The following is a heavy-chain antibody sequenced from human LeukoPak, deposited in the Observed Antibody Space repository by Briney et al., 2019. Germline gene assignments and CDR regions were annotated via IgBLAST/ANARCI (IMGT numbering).Heavy chain of an antibody. CDR2: INPNSGGT. CDR1: GYTFTGYY. Sequence: ASVKVSCKASGYTFTGYYMHWVRQAPGQGLEWMGWINPNSGGTNYAQKFQGRVTMTEDTSTDTAYMELSSLRSEDTAVYYCATGWELPKFDYWGQGTLVTVSS. J-gene: IGHJ4*02. D-gene: IGHD1-26*01. V-gene: IGHV1-2*02. CDR3: ATGWELPKFDY.